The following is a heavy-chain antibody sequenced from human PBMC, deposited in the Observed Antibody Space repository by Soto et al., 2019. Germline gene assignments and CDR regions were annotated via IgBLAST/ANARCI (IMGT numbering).Heavy chain of an antibody. CDR2: INPILSMS. CDR3: ATSYGSGYRAVDS. Sequence: QVQLVQSGADVQRPGSSVRVSCKASGDTFNFYSINWVRQAPGLGLQWMGRINPILSMSNYAPRFQGRVTMPADKSTSTAYMELSSLRSEDTAMYYCATSYGSGYRAVDSWGQGALVTVSS. D-gene: IGHD3-10*01. J-gene: IGHJ4*02. V-gene: IGHV1-69*02. CDR1: GDTFNFYS.